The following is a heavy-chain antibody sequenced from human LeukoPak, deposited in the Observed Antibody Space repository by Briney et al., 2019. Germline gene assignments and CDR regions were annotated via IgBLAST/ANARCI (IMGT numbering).Heavy chain of an antibody. D-gene: IGHD6-13*01. CDR1: GFTFSNYE. CDR2: ITGSGSTI. Sequence: PGGSLRPSCAASGFTFSNYEMNWVRQAPGKGLDWVSYITGSGSTIYYADSVKGRFTISRDNAKNSLHLQMHSLRAEDTAVYCCARDWGAAGLWDYWGQGTLVTVSS. V-gene: IGHV3-48*03. J-gene: IGHJ4*02. CDR3: ARDWGAAGLWDY.